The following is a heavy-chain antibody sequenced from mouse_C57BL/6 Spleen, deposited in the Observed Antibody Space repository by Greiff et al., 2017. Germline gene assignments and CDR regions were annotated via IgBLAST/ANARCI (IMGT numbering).Heavy chain of an antibody. Sequence: VQLQQSGAELVRPGSSVKLSCKASGYTFTSYWLDWVKQRPGQGLEWIGNIYPSDSETHYNQKFKDKATLTVDKSSSTASMQRSRLTSEDSAVYYCASNFDYDGGFAYWGQGTLVTVSA. D-gene: IGHD2-4*01. CDR2: IYPSDSET. CDR1: GYTFTSYW. CDR3: ASNFDYDGGFAY. J-gene: IGHJ3*01. V-gene: IGHV1-61*01.